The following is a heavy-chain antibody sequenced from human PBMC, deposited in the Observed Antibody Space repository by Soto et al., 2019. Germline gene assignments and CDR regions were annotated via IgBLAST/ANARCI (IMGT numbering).Heavy chain of an antibody. Sequence: SETLSLTCTVSGGSISSGGYYWTWIRQHPGKGLEWIGYNYYSGITYYNPSLKSRVTISLDTSKNRFSLKLSSVTAADTAVYYCARGSSIAGLYYGMDVWGQGTTVTVSS. J-gene: IGHJ6*02. CDR2: NYYSGIT. CDR3: ARGSSIAGLYYGMDV. D-gene: IGHD6-6*01. V-gene: IGHV4-31*03. CDR1: GGSISSGGYY.